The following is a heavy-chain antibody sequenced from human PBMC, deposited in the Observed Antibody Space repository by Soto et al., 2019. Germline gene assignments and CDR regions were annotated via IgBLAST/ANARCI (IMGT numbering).Heavy chain of an antibody. CDR2: IWYDGSNK. Sequence: LFCLSSGFPLSRSGMHLARPAPGKGLEWVAVIWYDGSNKYYADSVKGRFTMSRDDAKNSVYLQMDSLRLDDTAIYYCARDRQLVQDWFEPWGQGNLVTVSS. J-gene: IGHJ5*02. CDR1: GFPLSRSG. V-gene: IGHV3-33*01. D-gene: IGHD6-13*01. CDR3: ARDRQLVQDWFEP.